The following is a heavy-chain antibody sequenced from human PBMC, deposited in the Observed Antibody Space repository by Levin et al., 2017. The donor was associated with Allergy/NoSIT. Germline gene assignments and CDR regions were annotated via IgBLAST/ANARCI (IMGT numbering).Heavy chain of an antibody. CDR2: INSDGSST. CDR1: GFTFSSYW. V-gene: IGHV3-74*01. D-gene: IGHD1-26*01. J-gene: IGHJ4*02. CDR3: ARDAYKWTGYSGSRY. Sequence: LSLTCAASGFTFSSYWMHWVRQAPGKGLVWVSRINSDGSSTSYADSVKGRFTISRDNAKNTLYLQMNSLRAEDTAVYYCARDAYKWTGYSGSRYWGQGTLVTVSS.